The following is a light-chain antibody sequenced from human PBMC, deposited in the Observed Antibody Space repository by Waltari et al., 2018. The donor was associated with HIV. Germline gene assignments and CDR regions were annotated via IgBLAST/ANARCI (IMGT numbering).Light chain of an antibody. J-gene: IGLJ3*02. CDR3: SSYTSSSTPLV. CDR1: SSDVGGYNY. V-gene: IGLV2-14*01. CDR2: EVS. Sequence: QSALTQPASVSGSPGPSLTISCTGTSSDVGGYNYVSWYQQHPGKATKPMIYEVSNRPAGVSNRFSGSKSGNTASLTISGLQAEDEADYYCSSYTSSSTPLVFGGGTKLTVL.